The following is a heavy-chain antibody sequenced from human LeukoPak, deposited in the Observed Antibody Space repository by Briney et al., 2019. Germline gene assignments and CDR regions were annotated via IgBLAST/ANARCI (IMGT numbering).Heavy chain of an antibody. V-gene: IGHV1-18*01. D-gene: IGHD6-6*01. CDR3: ARDSPQYSSSNYFDY. CDR1: VYTFTSYG. J-gene: IGHJ4*02. Sequence: SVKVSFKASVYTFTSYGISWAQQAPVQGRDWMASISAYNGNTNYAQKPQGRVTMTTDTSTSTAYMELRSLRSDDTAVYYCARDSPQYSSSNYFDYWGQGTLVTVSS. CDR2: ISAYNGNT.